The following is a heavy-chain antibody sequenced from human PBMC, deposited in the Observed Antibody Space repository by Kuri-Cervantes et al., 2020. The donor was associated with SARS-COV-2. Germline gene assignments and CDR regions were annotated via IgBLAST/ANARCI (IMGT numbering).Heavy chain of an antibody. CDR3: AREGRNIDYYYGMDV. J-gene: IGHJ6*02. CDR2: INPSGGST. V-gene: IGHV1-46*01. CDR1: GYTFTSYY. D-gene: IGHD1-14*01. Sequence: ASVKVSCKASGYTFTSYYMHWVRQAPGQGLEWMGIINPSGGSTSYAQKFQGRVTMTRDTSTSTVYMELSSLRPEDTAVYYCAREGRNIDYYYGMDVWGQGTTVTVSS.